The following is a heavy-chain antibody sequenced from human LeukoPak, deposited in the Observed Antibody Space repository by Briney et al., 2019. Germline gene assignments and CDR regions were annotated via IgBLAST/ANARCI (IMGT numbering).Heavy chain of an antibody. CDR2: IYTSGST. J-gene: IGHJ4*02. CDR1: GGSISSGSYY. Sequence: SQTLSLTCTVSGGSISSGSYYWSWIRQPAGKGLEWIGRIYTSGSTNYNPSLKSRVTISVDTSKNQFSLKLSSVTAADTAVCYCARGKDYSNYALFDYWGQGTLVTVSS. CDR3: ARGKDYSNYALFDY. V-gene: IGHV4-61*02. D-gene: IGHD4-11*01.